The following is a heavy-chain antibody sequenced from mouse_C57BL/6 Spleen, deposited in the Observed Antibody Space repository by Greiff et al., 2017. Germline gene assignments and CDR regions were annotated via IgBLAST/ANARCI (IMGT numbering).Heavy chain of an antibody. D-gene: IGHD2-3*01. J-gene: IGHJ2*01. CDR3: ARENDGFFDY. V-gene: IGHV1-82*01. CDR1: GYAFSSSW. CDR2: IYPGDGDT. Sequence: QVQLQQSGPELVKPGASVKISCKASGYAFSSSWMNWVKQRPGKGLEWIGRIYPGDGDTNYNGKFKGKATLTADKSSSTAYMQLSSLTSEDSAVYFCARENDGFFDYWGQGTTLTVSS.